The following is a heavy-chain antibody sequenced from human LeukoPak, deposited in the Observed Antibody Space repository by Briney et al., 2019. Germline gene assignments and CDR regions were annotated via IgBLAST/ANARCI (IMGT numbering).Heavy chain of an antibody. D-gene: IGHD3-10*01. CDR3: ATLSSGGSGSYHHY. V-gene: IGHV3-23*01. J-gene: IGHJ4*02. Sequence: GGSLRLSCASSGFTYSNFGMSWVRQAPGKGLEWVSSISAGGSGTYFADSVKGRFRISRNNSKSTLFLQMDSLRVEDTAIYYCATLSSGGSGSYHHYWGQGTLVTVSS. CDR2: ISAGGSGT. CDR1: GFTYSNFG.